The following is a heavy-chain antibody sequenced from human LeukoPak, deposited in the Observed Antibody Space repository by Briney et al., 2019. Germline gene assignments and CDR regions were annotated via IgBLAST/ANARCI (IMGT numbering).Heavy chain of an antibody. CDR3: AKNRKGYNLLYYYYMDV. J-gene: IGHJ6*03. V-gene: IGHV3-30*02. Sequence: GSLRLSCAASGFTFSSYGMHWVRQAPGKGLEWVAFIRYDGSNKYYADSVKGRFTISRDNSKNTLYLQMNSLRAEDTAVYYCAKNRKGYNLLYYYYMDVWGKGTTVTVSS. CDR1: GFTFSSYG. D-gene: IGHD5-24*01. CDR2: IRYDGSNK.